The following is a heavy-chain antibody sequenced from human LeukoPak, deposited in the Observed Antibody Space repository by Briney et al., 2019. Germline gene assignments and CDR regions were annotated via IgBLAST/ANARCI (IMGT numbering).Heavy chain of an antibody. CDR3: ARAVSGRFDY. Sequence: KTSETLSLTCAVYGGSFSGYHWGWIRQPPGKGLEWTGYIYYSGSTNYNPSLNSRVTISVDTSKNQFSLRLSSVTAADTAIYYCARAVSGRFDYWGQGTLVTVSS. CDR2: IYYSGST. D-gene: IGHD6-19*01. V-gene: IGHV4-59*08. CDR1: GGSFSGYH. J-gene: IGHJ4*02.